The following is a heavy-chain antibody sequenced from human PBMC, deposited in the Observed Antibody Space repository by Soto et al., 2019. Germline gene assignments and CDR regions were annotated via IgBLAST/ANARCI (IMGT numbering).Heavy chain of an antibody. V-gene: IGHV1-24*01. CDR1: GYTLTKLS. J-gene: IGHJ6*02. CDR3: ATFAEVAGRYYYYGMDV. Sequence: ASVKVSCKVSGYTLTKLSMHWVRQAPGKGLEWMGGFDPEDGETIYAQKFQGRVTMTEDTSTDTAYMELSSLRSEDTAVYYCATFAEVAGRYYYYGMDVWGQGTTVTVSS. CDR2: FDPEDGET. D-gene: IGHD6-19*01.